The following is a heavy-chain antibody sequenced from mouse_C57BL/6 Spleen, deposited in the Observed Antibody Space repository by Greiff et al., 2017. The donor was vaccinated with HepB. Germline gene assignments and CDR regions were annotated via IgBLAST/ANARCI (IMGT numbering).Heavy chain of an antibody. V-gene: IGHV1-69*01. CDR3: ARGDYYDYGDFDY. Sequence: QVQLQQPGAELVMPGASVKLSCKASGYTFTSYWMHWVKQRPGQGLEWIGEIDPSDSYTNYNQKFKGKSTLTVDKSSSTAYMQLSSLTSEDSAVYYCARGDYYDYGDFDYWGQGTTLTVSS. J-gene: IGHJ2*01. D-gene: IGHD2-4*01. CDR2: IDPSDSYT. CDR1: GYTFTSYW.